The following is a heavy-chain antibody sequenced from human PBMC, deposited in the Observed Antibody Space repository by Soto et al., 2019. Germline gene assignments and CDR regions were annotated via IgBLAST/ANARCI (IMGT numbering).Heavy chain of an antibody. V-gene: IGHV4-61*01. Sequence: QVQLQESGPGLVKPSETLSLTCTVSGGSVSSGSYFWRWIRQPPGKGLEWIGYIYYDGSTNYNPSLKSRVPISIDRSKTQLSLKLSSVTAGDTAVYYCARGPPARGGRRTLDYWGQGSQVTVSS. CDR3: ARGPPARGGRRTLDY. D-gene: IGHD3-10*01. J-gene: IGHJ4*02. CDR1: GGSVSSGSYF. CDR2: IYYDGST.